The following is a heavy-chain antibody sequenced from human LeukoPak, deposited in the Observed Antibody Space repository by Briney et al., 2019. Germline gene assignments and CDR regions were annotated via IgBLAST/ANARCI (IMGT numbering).Heavy chain of an antibody. CDR3: ARVGTMVRGNPNWFNP. CDR1: GGSITSNNW. V-gene: IGHV4-4*02. J-gene: IGHJ5*02. Sequence: PSETLSLTCAVSGGSITSNNWWSWVRQPPGRGLEWIGEIYHSGSTNYSPSLKSRVTISVDKSKNHFSLKLSSVTAADTGVYYCARVGTMVRGNPNWFNPWGQEPWSPSPQ. CDR2: IYHSGST. D-gene: IGHD3-10*01.